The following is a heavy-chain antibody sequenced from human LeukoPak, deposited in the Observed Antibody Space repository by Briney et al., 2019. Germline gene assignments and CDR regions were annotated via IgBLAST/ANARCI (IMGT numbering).Heavy chain of an antibody. Sequence: GGSLRLSCAASGFTFSSYAMSWVRQAPGKGLEWISGVNWNGGSTGYADSVKGRFTISRDNAKNSLYLQMNSLRAEDTAAYFCAREVNGAHDYWGQGTLVTVSS. CDR1: GFTFSSYA. V-gene: IGHV3-20*04. D-gene: IGHD1-26*01. J-gene: IGHJ4*02. CDR3: AREVNGAHDY. CDR2: VNWNGGST.